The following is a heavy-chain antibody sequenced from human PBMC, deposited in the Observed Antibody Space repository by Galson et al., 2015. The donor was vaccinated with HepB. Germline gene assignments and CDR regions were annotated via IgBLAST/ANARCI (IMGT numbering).Heavy chain of an antibody. CDR3: AKVAILGGTPHYFDY. CDR1: GFTFTSYA. D-gene: IGHD1-26*01. V-gene: IGHV3-23*01. J-gene: IGHJ4*02. CDR2: ISVTGDHT. Sequence: SLRLSCAASGFTFTSYAINWVRQAPGKGLDWVSSISVTGDHTYYGDPVKGRFTLSRDNSKNMVFLQMHTLRAGDTAVYYCAKVAILGGTPHYFDYLGQGTLVTVSS.